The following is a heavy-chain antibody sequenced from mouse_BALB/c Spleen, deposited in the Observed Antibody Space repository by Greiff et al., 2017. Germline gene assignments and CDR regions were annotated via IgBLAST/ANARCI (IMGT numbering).Heavy chain of an antibody. Sequence: EVKLMESGPGLVKPSQSLSLTCTVTGYSITSDYAWNWIRQFPGNKLEWMGYISYSGSTSYNPSLKSRISITRDTSKNQFFLQLNSVTTEDTATYYCARSGGNCDVWGAGTTVTVSS. J-gene: IGHJ1*01. D-gene: IGHD3-1*01. CDR1: GYSITSDYA. CDR3: ARSGGNCDV. CDR2: ISYSGST. V-gene: IGHV3-2*02.